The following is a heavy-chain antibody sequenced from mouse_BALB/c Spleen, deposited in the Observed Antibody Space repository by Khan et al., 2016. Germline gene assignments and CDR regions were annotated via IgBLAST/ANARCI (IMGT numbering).Heavy chain of an antibody. V-gene: IGHV3-2*02. J-gene: IGHJ4*01. D-gene: IGHD1-1*01. Sequence: EVQLQESGPGLVKPSQSLSLTCTVTGYSITSDYAWNWIRQFPGNRLEWMGYISYSGSTSYNPSLKSRISITRDTSKNQFFLQLNSVTSEDTATYSGARSDYGDKDAMDDWGQGTSVTVSS. CDR2: ISYSGST. CDR1: GYSITSDYA. CDR3: ARSDYGDKDAMDD.